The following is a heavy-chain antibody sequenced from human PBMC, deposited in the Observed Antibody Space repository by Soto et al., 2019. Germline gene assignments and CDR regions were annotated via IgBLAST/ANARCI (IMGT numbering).Heavy chain of an antibody. Sequence: GGSPRLSCAASGFTFTTYAMTWVRQAPGKGLEWVSGISGSGDPTYYADSVKGRFTTSRDNSKNTLYLQMNSLRAEDTALYYCAKVKELGVVITKSFDYWGQGTLVTVSS. CDR1: GFTFTTYA. V-gene: IGHV3-23*01. CDR2: ISGSGDPT. CDR3: AKVKELGVVITKSFDY. J-gene: IGHJ4*02. D-gene: IGHD3-3*01.